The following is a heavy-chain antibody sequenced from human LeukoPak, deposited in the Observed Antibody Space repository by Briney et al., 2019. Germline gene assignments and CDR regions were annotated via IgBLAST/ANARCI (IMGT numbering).Heavy chain of an antibody. V-gene: IGHV3-73*01. CDR1: GFTFSGSA. Sequence: SGGSLKLSCAASGFTFSGSAMHWVRQASGKGLEWVGRIRSKANSYATAYAASVKGRFTISRDDSKNTAYLQVNSLKTEDTAVYYCTRPGPLGDWYFDLWGRGTLVTVSS. J-gene: IGHJ2*01. CDR3: TRPGPLGDWYFDL. CDR2: IRSKANSYAT. D-gene: IGHD3-16*01.